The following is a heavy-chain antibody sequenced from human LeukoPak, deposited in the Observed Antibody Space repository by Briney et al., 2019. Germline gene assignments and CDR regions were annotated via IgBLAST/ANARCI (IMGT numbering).Heavy chain of an antibody. Sequence: GGSLRLSCAASGFTFSSYAMSWVRQAPGKGLEWVSAISGSGGSTYYADSVKGRFTISRDNSKNTLYLQMNSLRAEDTAVYYCARGGTGDYYYYGMDVWGQGTTVTVS. CDR2: ISGSGGST. V-gene: IGHV3-23*01. D-gene: IGHD3/OR15-3a*01. CDR1: GFTFSSYA. J-gene: IGHJ6*02. CDR3: ARGGTGDYYYYGMDV.